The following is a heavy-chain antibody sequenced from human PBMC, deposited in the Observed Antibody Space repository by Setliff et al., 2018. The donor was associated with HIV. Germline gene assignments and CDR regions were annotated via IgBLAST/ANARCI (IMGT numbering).Heavy chain of an antibody. Sequence: NPSETLSLTCTVSGGSINSGSYYWGWIRQPPEKGLEWIGTMFCSGSTYYNPSLKSRVTIFIDTSKNQFSLRLSSVTAADTAVYYCARFYDYYGHRLDYWGQGTQVTVSS. CDR3: ARFYDYYGHRLDY. CDR1: GGSINSGSYY. D-gene: IGHD3-16*01. J-gene: IGHJ4*02. CDR2: MFCSGST. V-gene: IGHV4-39*01.